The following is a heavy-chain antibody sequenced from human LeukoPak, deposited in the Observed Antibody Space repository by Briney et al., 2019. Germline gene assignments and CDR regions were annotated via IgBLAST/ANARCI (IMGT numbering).Heavy chain of an antibody. D-gene: IGHD2-2*02. CDR2: ICYSGST. CDR1: GGSISSGGYY. Sequence: SQTLSLTCTVSGGSISSGGYYWNWIRQHPGTGLEWIVYICYSGSTCYNPSLQSRVTISVDTSKNQFSLKLRSVTAADTAVYYCASTYCTTTNCYIGYWGQGTLVTVSS. V-gene: IGHV4-31*03. J-gene: IGHJ4*02. CDR3: ASTYCTTTNCYIGY.